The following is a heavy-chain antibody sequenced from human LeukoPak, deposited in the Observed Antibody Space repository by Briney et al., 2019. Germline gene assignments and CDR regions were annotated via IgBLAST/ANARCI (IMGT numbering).Heavy chain of an antibody. CDR1: GFTVSSNY. Sequence: GGSLRLSCAASGFTVSSNYMSWVRQAPGKGLEWVSVIYSGGSTYYADSVRGRFTISRDNARNSLYLQMDSLRAEDTAVYYCARDGYNWDGYGWFDPWGQGSLVTVSS. V-gene: IGHV3-53*01. CDR2: IYSGGST. D-gene: IGHD1-1*01. CDR3: ARDGYNWDGYGWFDP. J-gene: IGHJ5*02.